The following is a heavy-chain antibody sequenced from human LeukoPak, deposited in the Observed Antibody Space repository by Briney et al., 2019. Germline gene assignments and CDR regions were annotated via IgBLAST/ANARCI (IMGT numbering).Heavy chain of an antibody. CDR2: IWYDGSTK. V-gene: IGHV3-33*01. D-gene: IGHD3-22*01. J-gene: IGHJ4*02. CDR1: GFSFSSYG. CDR3: ARSLRDSSGYYFDH. Sequence: GGSLRLSCASSGFSFSSYGMHWVRQAPGKGLEWVAVIWYDGSTKYYADSVQGRFAISQDNSKNTLYLQVNTLRAEDTAVYYCARSLRDSSGYYFDHWGQGTLVTVSS.